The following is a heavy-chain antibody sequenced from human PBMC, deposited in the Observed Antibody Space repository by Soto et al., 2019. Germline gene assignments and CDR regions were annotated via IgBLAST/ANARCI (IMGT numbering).Heavy chain of an antibody. CDR1: GFTFSSYW. Sequence: GGSLRLSCAASGFTFSSYWMSWVRQAPGKGLEWVANIKQDGSEKYYVDSVKGRFTISRDNAKNSLYLQMNSLRAEDTAVYYCARPNHASGWYYDYWGQGTLVTVSS. CDR2: IKQDGSEK. D-gene: IGHD6-19*01. J-gene: IGHJ4*02. CDR3: ARPNHASGWYYDY. V-gene: IGHV3-7*01.